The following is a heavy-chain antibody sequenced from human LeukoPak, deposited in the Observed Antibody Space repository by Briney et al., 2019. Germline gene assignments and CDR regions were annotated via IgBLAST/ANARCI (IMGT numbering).Heavy chain of an antibody. J-gene: IGHJ4*02. D-gene: IGHD6-13*01. CDR1: GGSISSYY. Sequence: PSETLSLTCTVSGGSISSYYWSWIRQPPGKGLEWIGYIYYSGSTNYNPSLKSRVTISVDTSKNQFSLKLSSVTAADTAVYYCARDNSEKAAAGSGFFDYWGQGTLVTVSS. CDR3: ARDNSEKAAAGSGFFDY. CDR2: IYYSGST. V-gene: IGHV4-59*01.